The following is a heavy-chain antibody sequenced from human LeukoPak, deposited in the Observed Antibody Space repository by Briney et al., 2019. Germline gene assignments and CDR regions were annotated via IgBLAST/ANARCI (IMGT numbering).Heavy chain of an antibody. CDR3: ARDTIAADFIDY. V-gene: IGHV3-21*01. CDR2: ISSSSYI. D-gene: IGHD6-13*01. Sequence: GGSLRLSCAASGFTFSSYSMNWVRQAPGKGLEWVSSISSSSYIYYADSVKGRFTISRDNAKNSLYLQMNSLRAEDTAVYYCARDTIAADFIDYWGQGTLVTVSS. CDR1: GFTFSSYS. J-gene: IGHJ4*02.